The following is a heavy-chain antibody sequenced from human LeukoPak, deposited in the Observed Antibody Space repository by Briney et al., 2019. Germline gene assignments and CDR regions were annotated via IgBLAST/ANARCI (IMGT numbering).Heavy chain of an antibody. V-gene: IGHV4-59*01. CDR3: ARPVPSRLGWFDP. D-gene: IGHD1-1*01. J-gene: IGHJ5*02. CDR2: IFYSGST. CDR1: GGSISSYY. Sequence: SETLSLTCTVSGGSISSYYWSWIRQPPGKGLEWIGYIFYSGSTNYNPSLKSRVTMSVDTSKNHFSLKLSSVTAADTAVYYCARPVPSRLGWFDPWGQGTLVTVSS.